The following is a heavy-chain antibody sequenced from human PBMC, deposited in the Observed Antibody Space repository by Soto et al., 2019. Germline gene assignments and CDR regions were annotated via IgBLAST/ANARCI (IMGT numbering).Heavy chain of an antibody. V-gene: IGHV1-18*01. Sequence: QVQLVQSGAEVKKPGASVKVSCKASGYTFTSYGIIWVRQAPGQGLEWMGWISAYNGNTNYAQKLQGRVTMTTDTSTSTAYMELRSLRSDDTAVYYCARDTRLYYYGSGSYLYWGQGTLVTVSS. CDR1: GYTFTSYG. CDR2: ISAYNGNT. J-gene: IGHJ4*02. D-gene: IGHD3-10*01. CDR3: ARDTRLYYYGSGSYLY.